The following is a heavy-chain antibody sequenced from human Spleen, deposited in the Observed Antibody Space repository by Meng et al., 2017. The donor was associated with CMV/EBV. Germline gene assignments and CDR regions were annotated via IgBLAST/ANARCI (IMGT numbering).Heavy chain of an antibody. V-gene: IGHV5-51*01. D-gene: IGHD3-10*01. J-gene: IGHJ6*02. Sequence: GGSLRLSCKGSGYSFTSYWIGWVRQMPGKGLEWMGIIYPGDSDTRYSPSFQGQVTISADKSISTAYLQWSSLKASDTAMYYCARGYYGSGLTLNGMDVWGQGTTVTVSS. CDR1: GYSFTSYW. CDR2: IYPGDSDT. CDR3: ARGYYGSGLTLNGMDV.